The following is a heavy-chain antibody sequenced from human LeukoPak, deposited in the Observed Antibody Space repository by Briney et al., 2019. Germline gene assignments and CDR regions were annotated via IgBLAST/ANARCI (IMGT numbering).Heavy chain of an antibody. D-gene: IGHD3-22*01. CDR1: GYTFTDYY. J-gene: IGHJ4*02. V-gene: IGHV1-2*02. Sequence: AAVKVSCKASGYTFTDYYMHWVRQAPGQGLEWMGWINPDSGGTNYVQKFQGRVTMTRNTSISTAWMELSRLRSDDTAVYYCARGDYYDTRGFRWWGQGTLVTVSS. CDR3: ARGDYYDTRGFRW. CDR2: INPDSGGT.